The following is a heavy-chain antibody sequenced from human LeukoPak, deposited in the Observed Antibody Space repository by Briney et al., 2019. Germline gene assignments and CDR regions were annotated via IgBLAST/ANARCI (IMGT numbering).Heavy chain of an antibody. CDR3: AKGSCHSSGCPVGY. D-gene: IGHD6-19*01. CDR2: ISGSGGST. Sequence: WIRQPPGKGLEWVSAISGSGGSTYYADSVKGRFTISRDNSKNTLYLQMNSLRAEDTAVYYCAKGSCHSSGCPVGYWGQGTLVTVSS. V-gene: IGHV3-23*01. J-gene: IGHJ4*02.